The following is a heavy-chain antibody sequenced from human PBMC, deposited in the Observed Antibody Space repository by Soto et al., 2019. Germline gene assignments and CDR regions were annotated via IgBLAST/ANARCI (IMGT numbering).Heavy chain of an antibody. Sequence: QVLLQESGPGLVKPSETLSLTCTGSGGSVSSGSYYWSWIRQPPGKGLEWIGYVYYSGETKYNPSPTSRGTISLDTSKDPFPLQLGSVPAADTAVYYCARAIGYDDDFDYWGQGTLVTVSS. CDR2: VYYSGET. CDR3: ARAIGYDDDFDY. V-gene: IGHV4-61*01. J-gene: IGHJ4*02. CDR1: GGSVSSGSYY. D-gene: IGHD3-3*01.